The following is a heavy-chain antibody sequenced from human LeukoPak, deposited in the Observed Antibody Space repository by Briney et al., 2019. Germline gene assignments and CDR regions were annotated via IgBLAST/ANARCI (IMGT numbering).Heavy chain of an antibody. CDR3: TKAPLRSCSGAFCYPFDY. CDR1: GFTFSTFA. Sequence: GGSLRLSCAASGFTFSTFAMIWVCQPPGKGLEWVAATVGGRPDTYHAESVKGRFTVSRDDSRDTLFLQMNRLSVDDTAIYYCTKAPLRSCSGAFCYPFDYWGQGTLVTVSS. J-gene: IGHJ4*02. V-gene: IGHV3-23*01. CDR2: TVGGRPDT. D-gene: IGHD2-8*02.